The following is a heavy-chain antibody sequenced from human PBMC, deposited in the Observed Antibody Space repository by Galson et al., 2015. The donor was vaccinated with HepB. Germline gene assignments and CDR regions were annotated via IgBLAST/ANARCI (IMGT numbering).Heavy chain of an antibody. CDR3: AKDPLDYYGSGSYYWALEYFDY. D-gene: IGHD3-10*01. J-gene: IGHJ4*02. CDR1: GFTFSSYA. CDR2: ISGSGGST. Sequence: SLRLSCAASGFTFSSYAMSWVRQAPGKGLEWVSAISGSGGSTYYADSVKGRFTISRDNSKNTLYLQMNSLRAEDTAVYYCAKDPLDYYGSGSYYWALEYFDYWGQGTLVTVSS. V-gene: IGHV3-23*01.